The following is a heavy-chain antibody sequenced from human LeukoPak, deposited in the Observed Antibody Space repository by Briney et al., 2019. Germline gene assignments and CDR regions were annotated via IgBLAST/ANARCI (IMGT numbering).Heavy chain of an antibody. Sequence: PGGSLRLSCAASGFTFSSYSMNWVRKAPGKGLEWVSSFSSIRNYRYYADSVKGRFTVSRDNAKNSLYLQMDSLRAEDTAVYYCARDPSGTYYPRVSGALDIWGQGTMVTVSS. J-gene: IGHJ3*02. D-gene: IGHD1-26*01. V-gene: IGHV3-21*01. CDR2: FSSIRNYR. CDR1: GFTFSSYS. CDR3: ARDPSGTYYPRVSGALDI.